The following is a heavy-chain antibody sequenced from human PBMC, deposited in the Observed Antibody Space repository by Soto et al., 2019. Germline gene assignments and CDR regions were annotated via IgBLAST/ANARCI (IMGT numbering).Heavy chain of an antibody. Sequence: ASVKVSCKASGYTFTGYYMHWGRQAPGQGLEWMGWINPNSGGTNYAQKFQGWVTMTRDTSISTAYMELSRLRSDDTAVYYCARESPRRETAWRYCIDYWGQGTLVTVSS. D-gene: IGHD2-15*01. J-gene: IGHJ4*02. CDR3: ARESPRRETAWRYCIDY. V-gene: IGHV1-2*04. CDR1: GYTFTGYY. CDR2: INPNSGGT.